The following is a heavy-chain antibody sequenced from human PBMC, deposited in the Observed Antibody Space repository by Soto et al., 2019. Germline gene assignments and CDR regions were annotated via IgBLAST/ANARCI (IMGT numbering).Heavy chain of an antibody. J-gene: IGHJ4*02. CDR3: AKIDTSLLRIDS. CDR2: IYDTGTT. V-gene: IGHV4-4*02. CDR1: CGSISRSNW. Sequence: AETQALTCAVSCGSISRSNWWGRVRHPPGKGLVWLGEIYDTGTTNYHPSLKSRVIISVDTSETQFTLRLSSVTAADTATYYCAKIDTSLLRIDSWVQGALVT. D-gene: IGHD5-18*01.